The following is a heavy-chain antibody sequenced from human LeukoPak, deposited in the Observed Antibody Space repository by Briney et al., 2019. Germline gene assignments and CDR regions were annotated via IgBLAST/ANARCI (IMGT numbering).Heavy chain of an antibody. CDR3: AKRPFESSGPFDS. CDR2: VRYDSSNK. Sequence: GGSLRLSCAASGFTFSGYGMHWVRQAPGKGLEWVAFVRYDSSNKYYADSVKGRFTVSRDNSKNMLYLQMNSLQSEDTAVYYCAKRPFESSGPFDSWGLGTLVTVSS. D-gene: IGHD2-15*01. V-gene: IGHV3-30*02. CDR1: GFTFSGYG. J-gene: IGHJ4*02.